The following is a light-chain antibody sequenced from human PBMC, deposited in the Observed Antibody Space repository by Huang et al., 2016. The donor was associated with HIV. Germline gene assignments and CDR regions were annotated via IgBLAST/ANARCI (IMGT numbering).Light chain of an antibody. CDR2: DAS. CDR3: QHSDGLSPLT. V-gene: IGKV1-8*01. J-gene: IGKJ4*01. Sequence: AIRMTQSPSSPSASTGDRVTITCRASQDIGSSLAWYQQRPWKAPVLLIYDASTLQRGVPSRFTGSGSRTVFTLTIACLQVEDVATYFCQHSDGLSPLTFGGGTKVDIK. CDR1: QDIGSS.